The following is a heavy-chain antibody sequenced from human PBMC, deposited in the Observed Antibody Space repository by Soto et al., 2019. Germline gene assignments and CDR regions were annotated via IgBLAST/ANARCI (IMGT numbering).Heavy chain of an antibody. CDR2: INWNSGNT. CDR1: GFTFYDYA. D-gene: IGHD3-10*01. J-gene: IGHJ6*03. Sequence: GGSLRLSCSASGFTFYDYAMHWVRQAPGKGLEWVSGINWNSGNTAYAASVKGRFTISRDNARNSLYQQMNSLRPEDTALYYCAKDYYGSGSFYYMDVWGKGTTVTVSS. V-gene: IGHV3-9*01. CDR3: AKDYYGSGSFYYMDV.